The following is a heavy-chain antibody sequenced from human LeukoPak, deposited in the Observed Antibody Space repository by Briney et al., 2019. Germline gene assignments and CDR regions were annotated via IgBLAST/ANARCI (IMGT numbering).Heavy chain of an antibody. CDR2: ISGSGGST. V-gene: IGHV3-23*01. CDR3: ASESSYTWTGNFDY. D-gene: IGHD1-20*01. J-gene: IGHJ4*02. Sequence: GGSLRLSCAASGFTISSYAMSWVRQAPGKGLEWVSAISGSGGSTYYADSVKGRFTISRDNSKNTLYLQMNSLRAEDTAVYYCASESSYTWTGNFDYWGQGTLVTVSS. CDR1: GFTISSYA.